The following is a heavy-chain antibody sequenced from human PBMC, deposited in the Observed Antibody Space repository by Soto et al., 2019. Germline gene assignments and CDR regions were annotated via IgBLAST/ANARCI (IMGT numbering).Heavy chain of an antibody. Sequence: QVQLVESGGGVVQPGRSLRLSCVASGFTFSRYDMHWVRQAPGKGLEWVAVISYEGSNKYYADSVKGRFTISRDNSKNTLYRRMNSLGVEDTVVYYCCLIPSAEGDSWGQGTVVTVSS. D-gene: IGHD2-2*01. CDR1: GFTFSRYD. J-gene: IGHJ4*02. CDR2: ISYEGSNK. CDR3: CLIPSAEGDS. V-gene: IGHV3-30*03.